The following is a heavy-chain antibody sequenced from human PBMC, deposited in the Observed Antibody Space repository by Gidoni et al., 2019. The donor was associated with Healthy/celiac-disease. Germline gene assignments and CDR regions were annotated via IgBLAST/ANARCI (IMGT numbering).Heavy chain of an antibody. V-gene: IGHV4-61*02. Sequence: QVQLQGSGPGLVKPSQTLSLTCTVSGGSISSGSYYWSWIRQPAGKGLEWIGRIYTSGSTNYNPSLKSRVTMSVDTSKNQFSLKLSSVTAADTAVYYCARAPTGYIDYWGQGTLVTVSS. J-gene: IGHJ4*02. CDR1: GGSISSGSYY. CDR3: ARAPTGYIDY. CDR2: IYTSGST.